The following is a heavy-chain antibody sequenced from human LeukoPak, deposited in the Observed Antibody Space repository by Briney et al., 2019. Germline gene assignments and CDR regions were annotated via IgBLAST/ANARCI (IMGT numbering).Heavy chain of an antibody. CDR2: IYYSGST. Sequence: SETLSLTCTVSGGSISSFYWSWIRQPPGKGLEWIGYIYYSGSTNYNPSLKSRVTISVDTSKNQFSLRLSSVTAADTAVYYCARHRYYYDSSGYYYQPWGQGTLVTVSS. V-gene: IGHV4-59*01. CDR3: ARHRYYYDSSGYYYQP. J-gene: IGHJ5*02. D-gene: IGHD3-22*01. CDR1: GGSISSFY.